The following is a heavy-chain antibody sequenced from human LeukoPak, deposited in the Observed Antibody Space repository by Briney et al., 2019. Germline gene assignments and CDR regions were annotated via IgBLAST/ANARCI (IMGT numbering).Heavy chain of an antibody. CDR3: ARRLGYCSSTSCYGDNWFDP. J-gene: IGHJ5*02. CDR2: INHSGST. D-gene: IGHD2-2*01. CDR1: GYSISSGYY. V-gene: IGHV4-38-2*01. Sequence: PSETLSLTCAVSGYSISSGYYWCWIRQPPGKGLEWIGEINHSGSTNYNPSLKSRVTISVDTSKNQFSLKLSSVTAADTAVYYCARRLGYCSSTSCYGDNWFDPWGQGTLVTVSS.